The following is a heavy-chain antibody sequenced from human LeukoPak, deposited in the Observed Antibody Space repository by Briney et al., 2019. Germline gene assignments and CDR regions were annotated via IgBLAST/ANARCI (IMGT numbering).Heavy chain of an antibody. J-gene: IGHJ4*02. D-gene: IGHD3-10*01. CDR2: ISSSGSTI. V-gene: IGHV3-48*03. CDR1: GFTFSSYE. Sequence: GGSLRLSCAASGFTFSSYEMNWVRQAPGKGLEWVSYISSSGSTIYYADSVKGRFAISRDNAKNSLYLQMNSLRAEDTAVYYCARAGYCFDYWGQGTLVTVSS. CDR3: ARAGYCFDY.